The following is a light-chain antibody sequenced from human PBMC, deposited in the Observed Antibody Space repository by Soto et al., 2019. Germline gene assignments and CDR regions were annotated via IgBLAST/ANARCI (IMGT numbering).Light chain of an antibody. CDR1: QSISSW. CDR3: DRYTNHSRP. J-gene: IGKJ2*01. Sequence: IQISQSPSTLSASLEDKVTITCWASQSISSWLAWYQQQPGKARKLLIYVASSLESGVPSRSSGSGSGTEFTLIISSLQRDDFATYHRDRYTNHSRPFG. V-gene: IGKV1-5*01. CDR2: VAS.